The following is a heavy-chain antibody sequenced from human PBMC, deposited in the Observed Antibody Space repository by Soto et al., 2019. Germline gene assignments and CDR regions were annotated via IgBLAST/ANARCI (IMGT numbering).Heavy chain of an antibody. V-gene: IGHV1-2*02. CDR2: INPNSGGT. D-gene: IGHD1-26*01. Sequence: ASVKVSCKASGYTFTGYYMHWVRQAPGQGLEWMGWINPNSGGTNYAQKFQGRVTMTRDTSISTAYMELSRLRSDDTAVYYCARGEVLRWEPNYFDYWGQGTLVTVYS. J-gene: IGHJ4*02. CDR3: ARGEVLRWEPNYFDY. CDR1: GYTFTGYY.